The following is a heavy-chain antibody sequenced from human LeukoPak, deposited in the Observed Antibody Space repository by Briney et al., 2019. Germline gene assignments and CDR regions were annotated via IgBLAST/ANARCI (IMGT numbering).Heavy chain of an antibody. Sequence: TGGSLRLSCAASGVTFSSYAMSWVRQAPGKGLEWVSAISGSGGSTYYADSVKGRFTISRDNSKNTLYLQMNGLRAEDTAVYYCAKEGSSWYHSSYYFDYWGQGALVTVSS. CDR3: AKEGSSWYHSSYYFDY. CDR1: GVTFSSYA. J-gene: IGHJ4*02. D-gene: IGHD6-13*01. V-gene: IGHV3-23*01. CDR2: ISGSGGST.